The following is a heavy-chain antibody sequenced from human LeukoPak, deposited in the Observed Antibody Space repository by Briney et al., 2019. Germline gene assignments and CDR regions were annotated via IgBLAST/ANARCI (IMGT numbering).Heavy chain of an antibody. CDR3: ARVRLAGTTDFGAFDI. CDR1: GFTFSSYA. D-gene: IGHD1-7*01. Sequence: QSGGSLRLSCAASGFTFSSYAMHWVRQAPGKGLEWVAVISYDGSNKYYADSVKGRFTISRDNSKNTLYLQMNSLRAGDTAVYYCARVRLAGTTDFGAFDIWGQGTMVTVSS. V-gene: IGHV3-30-3*01. CDR2: ISYDGSNK. J-gene: IGHJ3*02.